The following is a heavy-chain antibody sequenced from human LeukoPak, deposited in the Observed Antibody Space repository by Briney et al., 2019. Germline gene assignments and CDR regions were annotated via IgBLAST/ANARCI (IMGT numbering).Heavy chain of an antibody. V-gene: IGHV3-21*04. D-gene: IGHD6-13*01. Sequence: PGGSLRLSCAASGFTFSSYSMNWVRQAPGKGLEWVSSISSSSSYIYYADSVKGRLTISRDNAKNSLYLQMNSLRAEDTAVYYCARERIAAANWFDPWGQGTLVTVSS. CDR3: ARERIAAANWFDP. CDR2: ISSSSSYI. J-gene: IGHJ5*02. CDR1: GFTFSSYS.